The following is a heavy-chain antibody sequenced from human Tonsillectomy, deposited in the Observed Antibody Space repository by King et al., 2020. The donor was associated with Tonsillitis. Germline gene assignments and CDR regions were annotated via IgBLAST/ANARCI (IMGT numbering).Heavy chain of an antibody. CDR2: IYHDDSDK. D-gene: IGHD2-2*01. V-gene: IGHV5-51*01. CDR1: GYSFNNYY. CDR3: ARDVEHTFPAAIPFDY. Sequence: VQLVQSGAEVKKPGESLKLSCQGSGYSFNNYYIRWVRQMPGKGLEWMGIIYHDDSDKRYTASFQGQVTISADSSINTAYLQRNSLKASDTGIYYCARDVEHTFPAAIPFDYWGQGTLVTVSS. J-gene: IGHJ4*02.